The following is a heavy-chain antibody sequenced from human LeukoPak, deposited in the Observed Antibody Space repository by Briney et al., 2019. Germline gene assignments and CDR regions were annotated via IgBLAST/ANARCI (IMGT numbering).Heavy chain of an antibody. CDR2: INPNSGGT. Sequence: ASVKVSCKASGYTFTGYYMHWVRQAPGQGLEWMGWINPNSGGTNYAQKFQGRVTMTRDTSISTAYVELGRLRSDDTAVYYCARGKDGGAGIVVVPAVFDYWGQGTLVTVSS. V-gene: IGHV1-2*02. D-gene: IGHD2-2*01. J-gene: IGHJ4*02. CDR3: ARGKDGGAGIVVVPAVFDY. CDR1: GYTFTGYY.